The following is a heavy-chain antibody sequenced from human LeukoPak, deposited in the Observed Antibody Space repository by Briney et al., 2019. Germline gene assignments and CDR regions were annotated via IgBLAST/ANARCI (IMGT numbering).Heavy chain of an antibody. CDR3: TSRESPGYYYGMDV. D-gene: IGHD3-10*01. CDR2: IYYGGST. Sequence: SETLSLTCTVSGGSISRSSYYWGWIRQTPGKGPEWIGSIYYGGSTYNNPSLKSRVTISVAASKNQFPLKLSFVTAADTAVYYCTSRESPGYYYGMDVWGQGTTVTVSS. CDR1: GGSISRSSYY. J-gene: IGHJ6*02. V-gene: IGHV4-39*01.